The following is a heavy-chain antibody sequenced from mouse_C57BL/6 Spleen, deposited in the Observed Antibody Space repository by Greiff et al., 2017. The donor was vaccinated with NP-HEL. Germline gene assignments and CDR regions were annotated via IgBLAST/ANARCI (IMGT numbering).Heavy chain of an antibody. CDR2: INPSTGGT. Sequence: EVQLQQSGPELVKPGASVKISCKASGYSFTGYYMNWVKQSPEKSLEWIGEINPSTGGTTYNQKFKAKATLTVDKSSSTAYMQLKSLTSEDYAVYYCARAWDGGYFDYWGQGTTLTVSS. CDR1: GYSFTGYY. D-gene: IGHD4-1*01. CDR3: ARAWDGGYFDY. J-gene: IGHJ2*01. V-gene: IGHV1-42*01.